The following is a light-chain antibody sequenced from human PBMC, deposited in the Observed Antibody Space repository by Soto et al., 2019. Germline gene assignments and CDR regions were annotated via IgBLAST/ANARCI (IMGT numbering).Light chain of an antibody. CDR1: QSVSSD. CDR2: GTS. J-gene: IGKJ1*01. CDR3: QQYNNWPRT. V-gene: IGKV3-15*01. Sequence: EIVRTQSPATLSVAPGERSTVSCSASQSVSSDLAWYQQKPGQAPRLLIFGTSTRATGIPARFSGSGSGTEFTLTISSLQSEDFAVYYCQQYNNWPRTFGQGTKVDI.